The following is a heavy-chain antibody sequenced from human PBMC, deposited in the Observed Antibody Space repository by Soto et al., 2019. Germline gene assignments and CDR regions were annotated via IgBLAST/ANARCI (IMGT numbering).Heavy chain of an antibody. CDR1: GGSISSTDW. CDR3: ASSQSGGSYYLDN. CDR2: IYHGGST. J-gene: IGHJ4*02. D-gene: IGHD1-26*01. V-gene: IGHV4-4*02. Sequence: TLSLTCAVSGGSISSTDWWSWVRQPPGKGLEWIGEIYHGGSTNYNPSLKSRVTISVDRSKNQFSLKLTSVTAADTAVYYCASSQSGGSYYLDNWGQGTLVTVSS.